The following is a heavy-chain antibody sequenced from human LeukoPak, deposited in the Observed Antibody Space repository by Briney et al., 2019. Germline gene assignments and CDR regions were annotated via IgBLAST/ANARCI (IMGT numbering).Heavy chain of an antibody. D-gene: IGHD1-26*01. Sequence: PGGSLRLSRAASGFSFSGHWMNWVRQPPGKGLEWVANIKADGSEKYYVDSVKGRFTISRDDAKRTVDLQMDNLRAEDTAIYYCAYRNNFEYWGQGALVTVSS. CDR3: AYRNNFEY. CDR2: IKADGSEK. CDR1: GFSFSGHW. V-gene: IGHV3-7*05. J-gene: IGHJ4*02.